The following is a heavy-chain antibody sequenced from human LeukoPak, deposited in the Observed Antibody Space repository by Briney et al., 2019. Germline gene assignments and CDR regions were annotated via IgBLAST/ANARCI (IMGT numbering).Heavy chain of an antibody. CDR3: ARDLVGATTSPFDY. Sequence: TSETLSLTCTVSGGSISSYYWSWIRQPAGKGLEWIGRIYTSGSTNYNPSLKSRVTMSVDTSKNRFSLKLSSVTAAGTAVYYCARDLVGATTSPFDYWGRGTLVTVSS. CDR1: GGSISSYY. V-gene: IGHV4-4*07. J-gene: IGHJ4*02. CDR2: IYTSGST. D-gene: IGHD1-26*01.